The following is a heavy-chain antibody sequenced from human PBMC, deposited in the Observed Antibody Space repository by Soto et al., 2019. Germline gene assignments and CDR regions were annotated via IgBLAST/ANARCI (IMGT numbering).Heavy chain of an antibody. V-gene: IGHV4-34*01. D-gene: IGHD3-22*01. CDR3: ARGLRSGYDYAAFDI. Sequence: WTWIRQSPGRWLEWVGDVNHRGGTRYTSSLQGRLTLSVDTSTNQFSLKLRSVVAADMAVYYCARGLRSGYDYAAFDIWSQGTQVTVSS. J-gene: IGHJ3*02. CDR2: VNHRGGT.